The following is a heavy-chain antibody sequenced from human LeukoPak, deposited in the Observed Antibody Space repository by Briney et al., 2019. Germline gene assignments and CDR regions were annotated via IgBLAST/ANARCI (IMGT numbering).Heavy chain of an antibody. J-gene: IGHJ4*02. D-gene: IGHD3-22*01. Sequence: SETLSLTCAVYGGSFSGYYWSWIRQPPGKGLEWIGEINHSGSTNYNPSLKSRVTISVDTSKNQFSLKLSSVTAADTAVYYCARRFIGDHSSDYSLFDYWGQGTLVTVSS. CDR1: GGSFSGYY. CDR2: INHSGST. CDR3: ARRFIGDHSSDYSLFDY. V-gene: IGHV4-34*01.